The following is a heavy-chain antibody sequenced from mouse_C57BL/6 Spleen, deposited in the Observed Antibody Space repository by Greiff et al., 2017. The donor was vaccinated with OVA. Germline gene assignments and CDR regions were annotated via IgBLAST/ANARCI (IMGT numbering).Heavy chain of an antibody. CDR2: IYPGGGYT. Sequence: VKLVESGAELVRPGTSVKMSCKASGYTFTNYWIGWAKQRPGHGLEWIGDIYPGGGYTNYNEKFKGKATLTADKSSSTAYMQFSSLTSEDSAIYYCARGGYDYDDEAWFAYWGQGTLVTVSA. CDR1: GYTFTNYW. V-gene: IGHV1-63*01. D-gene: IGHD2-4*01. J-gene: IGHJ3*01. CDR3: ARGGYDYDDEAWFAY.